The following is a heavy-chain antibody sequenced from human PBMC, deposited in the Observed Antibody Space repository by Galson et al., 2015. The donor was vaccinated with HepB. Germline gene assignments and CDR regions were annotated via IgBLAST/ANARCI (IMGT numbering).Heavy chain of an antibody. Sequence: ETLSLTCTVSGGSISSDHWSWIRQPPGKGLEWIGNMYDSGSTNYNPSLKSRVTISVDTSKNQFSLKLSSVTAADTAVFYCARENHYYDSYGYHYYFEFWGQGTLVAVSS. CDR1: GGSISSDH. D-gene: IGHD3-22*01. J-gene: IGHJ4*02. CDR3: ARENHYYDSYGYHYYFEF. CDR2: MYDSGST. V-gene: IGHV4-59*01.